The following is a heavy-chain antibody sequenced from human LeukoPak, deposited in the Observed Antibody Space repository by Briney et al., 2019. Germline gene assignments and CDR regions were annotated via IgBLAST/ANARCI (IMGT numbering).Heavy chain of an antibody. CDR1: GFTFSTYE. Sequence: GGSLRLSCAASGFTFSTYEMNWVRQAPGKGLEWASYISSSGSTIYYADSVKGRFTISRDNAKNSLYLQMNSMRAEDTAVSYCARDSSYYGSGSFSDWGQGTLVTVSS. J-gene: IGHJ4*02. D-gene: IGHD3-10*01. V-gene: IGHV3-48*03. CDR3: ARDSSYYGSGSFSD. CDR2: ISSSGSTI.